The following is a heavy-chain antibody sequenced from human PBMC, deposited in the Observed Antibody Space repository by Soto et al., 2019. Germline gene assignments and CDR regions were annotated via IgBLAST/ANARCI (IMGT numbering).Heavy chain of an antibody. CDR1: GGSISRGGYY. D-gene: IGHD4-17*01. Sequence: SETLSLTCTVSGGSISRGGYYWSWVRQHPGKGLEGIGYIYYSGSTYYNPSLKSRVTISVDTSKNQFSLKLSSVADANTVVYYGARSNGDYRYYFDHWGQGTLVTVSS. CDR2: IYYSGST. CDR3: ARSNGDYRYYFDH. V-gene: IGHV4-31*03. J-gene: IGHJ4*02.